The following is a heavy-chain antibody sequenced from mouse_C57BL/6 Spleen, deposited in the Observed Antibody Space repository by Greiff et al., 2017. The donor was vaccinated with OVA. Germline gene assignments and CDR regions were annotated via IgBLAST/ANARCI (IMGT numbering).Heavy chain of an antibody. J-gene: IGHJ1*03. CDR2: INPNNGGT. Sequence: EVQLQQSGPELVKPGASVKISCKASGYTFTDYYMNWVKQSHGKSLEWIGDINPNNGGTSYNQKFKGKATLTVDKSSSTAYMELRSLTSEDSAVYYCARFTTVADWYFDVWGTGTTVTVSS. CDR3: ARFTTVADWYFDV. D-gene: IGHD1-1*01. CDR1: GYTFTDYY. V-gene: IGHV1-26*01.